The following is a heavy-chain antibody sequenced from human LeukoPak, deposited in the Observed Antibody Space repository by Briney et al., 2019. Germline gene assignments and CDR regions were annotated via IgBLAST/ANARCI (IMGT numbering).Heavy chain of an antibody. CDR2: ITGSGGGT. CDR1: GFTFSNYA. CDR3: AKWGDYDVLTGYYDPDY. D-gene: IGHD3-9*01. V-gene: IGHV3-23*01. Sequence: GASLRLTCAASGFTFSNYAISWVRQAPGKVLEWVSAITGSGGGTYYADSVKGRFTISRDNSKNTLYLQMNSLRADDTAVYYCAKWGDYDVLTGYYDPDYWGQGTLVTVSS. J-gene: IGHJ4*02.